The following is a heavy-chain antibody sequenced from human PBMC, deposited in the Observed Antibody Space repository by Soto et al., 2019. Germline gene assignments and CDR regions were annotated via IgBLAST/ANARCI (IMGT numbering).Heavy chain of an antibody. CDR1: GGSISSYY. V-gene: IGHV4-59*01. CDR3: ARIIAARPLPMDV. J-gene: IGHJ6*04. CDR2: TYYSGST. D-gene: IGHD6-6*01. Sequence: PSETLSLTCTVSGGSISSYYWSWIRQPPGKGLEWIGYTYYSGSTNYNPSLKSRVTISVDTSKNQFSLKLSSVTAADTAVYYCARIIAARPLPMDVWGKGTKVTVSS.